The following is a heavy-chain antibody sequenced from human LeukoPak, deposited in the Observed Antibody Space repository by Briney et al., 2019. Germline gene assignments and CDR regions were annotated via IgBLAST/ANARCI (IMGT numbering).Heavy chain of an antibody. CDR1: GGTFSSYA. CDR2: IIPIFGTA. J-gene: IGHJ4*02. V-gene: IGHV1-69*13. Sequence: SVKVSCKASGGTFSSYAISWVRQAPGQGLEWMGGIIPIFGTANYAQKFQGRVTITADESTSTAYMELSSLRSEDTAVYYCARGFSAYCGGDCYPPYYFDYWGQGTLITVSS. CDR3: ARGFSAYCGGDCYPPYYFDY. D-gene: IGHD2-21*02.